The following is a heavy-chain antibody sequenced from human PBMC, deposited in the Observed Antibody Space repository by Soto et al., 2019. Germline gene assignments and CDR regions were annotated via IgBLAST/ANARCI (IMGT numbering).Heavy chain of an antibody. J-gene: IGHJ4*02. V-gene: IGHV1-69*06. Sequence: QVQLVQSGAEVKKPGSSVKVSCKASGGTFSSYAISWVRQAPGQGLEWMGGIIPIFGTANYAQKFQGRVTITADKSTSTAYMELRSLRSEDTAVYYCAKGYCSSTSCSPTRFDYWGQGTLVTVSS. CDR1: GGTFSSYA. D-gene: IGHD2-2*01. CDR2: IIPIFGTA. CDR3: AKGYCSSTSCSPTRFDY.